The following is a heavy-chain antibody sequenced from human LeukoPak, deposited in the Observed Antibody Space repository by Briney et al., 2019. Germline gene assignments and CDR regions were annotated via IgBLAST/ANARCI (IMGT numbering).Heavy chain of an antibody. V-gene: IGHV3-48*02. D-gene: IGHD3-10*01. J-gene: IGHJ6*02. CDR2: ISSGSKT. CDR3: AREGTSFYGLDV. Sequence: GGSLRLSCAASGFTFSSYGMHWVRQAPGKGLEWVSSISSGSKTYYADSVKGRFTISRNKAEKSLYLQMNSLRDEDTAVYYCAREGTSFYGLDVWGQGTTVTVSS. CDR1: GFTFSSYG.